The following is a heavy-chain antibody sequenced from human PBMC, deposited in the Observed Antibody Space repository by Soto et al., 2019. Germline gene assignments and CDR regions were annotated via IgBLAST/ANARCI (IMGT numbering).Heavy chain of an antibody. J-gene: IGHJ4*02. CDR2: ISYDGNNK. D-gene: IGHD3-10*01. Sequence: QVQLVESGGGVVQPGRSLRLSCAASGFTFSSYGMHWVRQAPGKGLEWVASISYDGNNKYYADSVKGRFTISRDNSKNTLYLQMNSLRAEDTAVYYCAKDRRWFGELSAFAYWGQGTLVTVSP. CDR3: AKDRRWFGELSAFAY. V-gene: IGHV3-30*18. CDR1: GFTFSSYG.